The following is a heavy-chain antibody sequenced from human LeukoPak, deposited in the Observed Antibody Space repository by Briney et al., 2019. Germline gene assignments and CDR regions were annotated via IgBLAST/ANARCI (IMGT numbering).Heavy chain of an antibody. Sequence: PGGSLRLSCAASGFSFITYGIHWVRQAPGKGLEWVAFIRYDGSNRFYANSVRGRFTISRDNSKNTVYLQMNSLRAGDTAVYYCAKDRSMTTVTPFDNWGQGTLVAVSS. CDR2: IRYDGSNR. J-gene: IGHJ4*02. CDR1: GFSFITYG. V-gene: IGHV3-30*02. CDR3: AKDRSMTTVTPFDN. D-gene: IGHD4-17*01.